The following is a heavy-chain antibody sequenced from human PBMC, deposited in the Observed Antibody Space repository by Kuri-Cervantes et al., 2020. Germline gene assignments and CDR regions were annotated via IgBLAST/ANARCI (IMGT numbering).Heavy chain of an antibody. D-gene: IGHD6-19*01. J-gene: IGHJ3*02. CDR3: SREQVAGNPNDAFDI. CDR2: ISWNSGSI. Sequence: SLKISCAASGFTFSSYWMHWVRQAPGKGLEWVSGISWNSGSIGYADSVKGRFTISRDNAKNSLYLQMNSLRVDDTAVYYCSREQVAGNPNDAFDIWGQGTMVTVSS. CDR1: GFTFSSYW. V-gene: IGHV3-9*01.